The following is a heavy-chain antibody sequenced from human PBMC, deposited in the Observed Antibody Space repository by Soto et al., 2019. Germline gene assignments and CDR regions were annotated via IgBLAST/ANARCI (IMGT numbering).Heavy chain of an antibody. Sequence: ASVKVSCKASGGTFSSYAISWVRQAPGQGLEWMGGIIPIFGTANYAQKFQGRVTITADESTSTAYMELSSVTAADTAVYYCARGRYDFWSGPYNWFDPWGQGTLVTVSS. V-gene: IGHV1-69*13. CDR3: ARGRYDFWSGPYNWFDP. D-gene: IGHD3-3*01. CDR1: GGTFSSYA. J-gene: IGHJ5*02. CDR2: IIPIFGTA.